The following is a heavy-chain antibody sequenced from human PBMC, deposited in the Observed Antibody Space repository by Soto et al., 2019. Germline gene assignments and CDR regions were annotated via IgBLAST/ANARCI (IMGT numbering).Heavy chain of an antibody. CDR1: GFTFGDYA. Sequence: GGSLRLSCTASGFTFGDYAMSWVRQAPGKGLEWVGFIRSKAYGGTTEYAASVKGRFTISRDDSKSIAYLQMNSLKTEDTAVYYCTRFEYSSSSNWFDPWGQGTLVTVSS. J-gene: IGHJ5*02. D-gene: IGHD6-6*01. CDR2: IRSKAYGGTT. V-gene: IGHV3-49*04. CDR3: TRFEYSSSSNWFDP.